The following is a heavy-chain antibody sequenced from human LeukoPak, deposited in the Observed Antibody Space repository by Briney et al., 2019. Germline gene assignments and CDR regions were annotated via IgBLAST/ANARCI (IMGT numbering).Heavy chain of an antibody. J-gene: IGHJ4*02. CDR3: AKRLSFGVAMGDFDY. V-gene: IGHV3-23*01. CDR1: GFTFSSYA. D-gene: IGHD3-3*01. Sequence: GGSLRLSCAASGFTFSSYAMSWVRQAPGKGLEWVSAISGSGDSTYYADSVKGRFTISRDSSMETLYLQMNSLRAEDTATYFCAKRLSFGVAMGDFDYWGQGTLVTVSS. CDR2: ISGSGDST.